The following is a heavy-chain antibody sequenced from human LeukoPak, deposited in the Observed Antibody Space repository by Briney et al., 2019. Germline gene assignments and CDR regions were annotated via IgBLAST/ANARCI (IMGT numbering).Heavy chain of an antibody. J-gene: IGHJ6*02. V-gene: IGHV3-48*03. CDR2: ISSSGSTI. CDR3: ARDSASSPDFCSYYYGMDV. Sequence: GGSLRLSCAASGFTFSSYEMNWVRQAPGKGLEGVSYISSSGSTIYYADSVKGRFTISRDNAKNSLYLQMNSLRAEDTAVYYCARDSASSPDFCSYYYGMDVWGQGTTVTVSS. CDR1: GFTFSSYE. D-gene: IGHD3-3*01.